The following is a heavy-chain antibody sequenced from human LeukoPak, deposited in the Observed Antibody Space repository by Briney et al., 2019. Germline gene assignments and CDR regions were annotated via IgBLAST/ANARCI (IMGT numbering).Heavy chain of an antibody. CDR1: GYTFTGYY. CDR3: ARSRRYCSSTSCYSWFDP. Sequence: VASVKVSCKASGYTFTGYYMHWVRQAPGQGLEWMGWINPNSGGTNYAQKSQGRVTMTRDTSISTAYMELSRLRSDDTAVYYCARSRRYCSSTSCYSWFDPWGQGTLVTVSS. V-gene: IGHV1-2*02. CDR2: INPNSGGT. J-gene: IGHJ5*02. D-gene: IGHD2-2*01.